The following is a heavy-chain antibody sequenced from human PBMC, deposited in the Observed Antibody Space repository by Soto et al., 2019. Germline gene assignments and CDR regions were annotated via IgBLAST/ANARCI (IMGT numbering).Heavy chain of an antibody. V-gene: IGHV3-23*01. D-gene: IGHD3-3*01. CDR3: AGIYYDFWSGKNGDY. J-gene: IGHJ4*02. Sequence: GGSLRLSCAASGFTFSNYAMSWVRQAPGKGLEWVSAISGSGDSTYYADSVKGRFTISRDNSKNTLYLQMNSLRAEDTAVYYCAGIYYDFWSGKNGDYWGQGTLVTVSS. CDR2: ISGSGDST. CDR1: GFTFSNYA.